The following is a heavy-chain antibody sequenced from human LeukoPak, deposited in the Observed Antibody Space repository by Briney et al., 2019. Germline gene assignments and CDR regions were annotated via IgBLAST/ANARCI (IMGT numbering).Heavy chain of an antibody. V-gene: IGHV3-11*03. CDR2: ISTSSSYT. D-gene: IGHD6-13*01. J-gene: IGHJ4*02. CDR3: ARTYSTSFSDY. CDR1: GFTFSDYY. Sequence: GGSLRLSCAASGFTFSDYYISWNRQAPGKGLKWVSYISTSSSYTDYADSVKGRFTISRDNAKNSLYLRMNSLRAEDTAVYYCARTYSTSFSDYWGQGTLVTVSS.